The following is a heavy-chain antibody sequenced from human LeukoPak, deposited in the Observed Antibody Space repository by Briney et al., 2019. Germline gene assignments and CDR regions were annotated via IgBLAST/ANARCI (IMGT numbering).Heavy chain of an antibody. D-gene: IGHD3-10*01. J-gene: IGHJ4*02. CDR1: GYAFTTYY. Sequence: ASVKVSCKASGYAFTTYYIHWLRQAPGQGPEWMGIISPNGGSTSYAQKFQGRVTMARDTSTGTVYMELSSLKSEDTAVYYCARDITVTDHDIGYWGQGTLVTVSS. V-gene: IGHV1-46*01. CDR2: ISPNGGST. CDR3: ARDITVTDHDIGY.